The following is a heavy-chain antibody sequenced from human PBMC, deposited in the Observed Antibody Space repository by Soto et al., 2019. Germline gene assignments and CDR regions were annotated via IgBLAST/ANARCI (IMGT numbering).Heavy chain of an antibody. CDR3: ARDRGYSYGLGS. V-gene: IGHV3-66*01. D-gene: IGHD5-18*01. CDR1: GFTVSSNY. Sequence: GGSLRLSCAASGFTVSSNYMSWVRQAPGKGLEWVSFIYSGGSTYYADSVKGRFTISRDNSKNTLYLQMNSLRAEDTAVYYCARDRGYSYGLGSWGQGTRVTVPS. J-gene: IGHJ5*02. CDR2: IYSGGST.